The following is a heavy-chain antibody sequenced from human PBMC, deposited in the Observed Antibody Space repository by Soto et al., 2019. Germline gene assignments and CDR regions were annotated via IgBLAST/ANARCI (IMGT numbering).Heavy chain of an antibody. CDR2: IYYSGTT. CDR1: CDSISNSY. V-gene: IGHV4-59*03. D-gene: IGHD6-19*01. J-gene: IGHJ3*02. Sequence: SVTCNVSCDSISNSYWRWIRQPPGKGLEWIAYIYYSGTTNYNPSLESRVTISMDTSKNQFSLRLTSVTAADTAVYYCAKSVVHQWLVHDAFDIWGQGTLVTVSS. CDR3: AKSVVHQWLVHDAFDI.